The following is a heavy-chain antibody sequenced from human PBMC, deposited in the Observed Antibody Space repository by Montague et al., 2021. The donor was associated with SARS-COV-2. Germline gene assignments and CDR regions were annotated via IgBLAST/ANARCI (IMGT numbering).Heavy chain of an antibody. D-gene: IGHD6-19*01. J-gene: IGHJ4*02. CDR2: VDNSGST. Sequence: ETLSLTCTVSGDSIRTNYWSWIRQPPGQRLEWIGYVDNSGSTDYSPSLKSRVTISLETSKRQFSLRLNSVTEADTAVYYCTTGEGVYGWRYYFDYWSQGTLVTVSS. CDR3: TTGEGVYGWRYYFDY. CDR1: GDSIRTNY. V-gene: IGHV4-59*01.